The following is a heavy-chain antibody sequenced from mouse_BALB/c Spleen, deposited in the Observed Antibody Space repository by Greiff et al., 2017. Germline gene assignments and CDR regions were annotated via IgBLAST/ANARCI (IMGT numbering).Heavy chain of an antibody. CDR3: ARSDYGYDVWIAY. CDR1: GFTFSSYT. D-gene: IGHD2-2*01. Sequence: DVMLVESGGGLVKPGGSLKLSCAASGFTFSSYTMSWVRQTPEKRLEWVATISSGGGNTYYPDSVKGRFTISRDNAKNNLYLQMSSLRSEDTALYYCARSDYGYDVWIAYWGQGTLVTVSA. CDR2: ISSGGGNT. J-gene: IGHJ3*01. V-gene: IGHV5-9*03.